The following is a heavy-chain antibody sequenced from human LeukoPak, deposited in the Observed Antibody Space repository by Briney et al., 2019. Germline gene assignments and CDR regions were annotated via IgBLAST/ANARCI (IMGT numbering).Heavy chain of an antibody. Sequence: GGSLRLSCAASGFTFSSYGMHWVRQAPGKGLEWVAVIWYGGSNKYYADSVKGRFTISRDNSKNTLYLQMNSLRSEDTAVYYCARVKSETVTTPIQPFDYWGQGTLVTVSS. CDR1: GFTFSSYG. D-gene: IGHD4-11*01. V-gene: IGHV3-33*08. CDR3: ARVKSETVTTPIQPFDY. J-gene: IGHJ4*02. CDR2: IWYGGSNK.